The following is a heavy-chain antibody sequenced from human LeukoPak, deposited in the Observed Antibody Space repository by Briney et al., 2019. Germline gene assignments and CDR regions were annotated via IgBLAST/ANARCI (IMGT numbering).Heavy chain of an antibody. CDR1: GGSLSSSSYY. V-gene: IGHV4-39*01. Sequence: SETLSLTCTVSGGSLSSSSYYWGWLRQPPGTGLEGVGSIYYSGSTYYNPSLKSRVTISVDTSKNQFSLKLSSVTAADTAVYYCARLVRANLIVVVPAAIGWFDPWGQGTLVTVSS. D-gene: IGHD2-2*01. CDR3: ARLVRANLIVVVPAAIGWFDP. CDR2: IYYSGST. J-gene: IGHJ5*02.